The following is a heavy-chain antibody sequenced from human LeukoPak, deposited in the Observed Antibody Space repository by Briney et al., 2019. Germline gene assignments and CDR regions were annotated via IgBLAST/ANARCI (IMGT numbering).Heavy chain of an antibody. CDR1: GYTFTSYY. Sequence: GASVKVSCKASGYTFTSYYMDWVRQAPGQGLEWMGWINPNSGGTNYAQKFQGRVTMTRDTSISTAYMELSRLRSDDTAVYFCARASSSGLCFDYSGQGTLVTVSS. J-gene: IGHJ4*02. CDR3: ARASSSGLCFDY. V-gene: IGHV1-2*02. D-gene: IGHD6-6*01. CDR2: INPNSGGT.